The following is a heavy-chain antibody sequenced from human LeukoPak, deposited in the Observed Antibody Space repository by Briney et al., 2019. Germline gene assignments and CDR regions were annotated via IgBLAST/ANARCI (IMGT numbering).Heavy chain of an antibody. V-gene: IGHV1-18*01. CDR2: ISAYNGNT. D-gene: IGHD4-17*01. CDR1: GYTFTSYG. J-gene: IGHJ6*02. CDR3: ARRKVSKGFYGDFYYYYGMDV. Sequence: ASVKVSCKASGYTFTSYGISWVRQAPGQGLEWMGWISAYNGNTNYAQKLQGRVTMTTDTSTSTAYMELRSLRSDDTAVYYCARRKVSKGFYGDFYYYYGMDVWGQGTTVTVSS.